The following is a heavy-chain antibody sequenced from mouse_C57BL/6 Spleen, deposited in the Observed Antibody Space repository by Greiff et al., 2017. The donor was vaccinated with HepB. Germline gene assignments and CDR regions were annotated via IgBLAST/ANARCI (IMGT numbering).Heavy chain of an antibody. Sequence: QVQLQQPGAELVMPGASVKLSCKASGYTFTSYWMHWVKQSPGQGLEWIGEIDPSDSYTNYNQKFKGKSTLTVDKSSSTAYMQLSSLTSEDSAVYYCARIYYDYDGGFYFDYWGQGTTLTVSS. J-gene: IGHJ2*01. CDR2: IDPSDSYT. V-gene: IGHV1-69*01. D-gene: IGHD2-4*01. CDR1: GYTFTSYW. CDR3: ARIYYDYDGGFYFDY.